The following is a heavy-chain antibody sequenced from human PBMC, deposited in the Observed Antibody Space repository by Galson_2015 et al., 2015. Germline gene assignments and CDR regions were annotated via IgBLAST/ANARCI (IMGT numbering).Heavy chain of an antibody. CDR2: ISYDGSNK. D-gene: IGHD3-9*01. CDR3: AKDRQSHTISPSSLFDY. CDR1: GFTFSSYA. J-gene: IGHJ4*02. V-gene: IGHV3-30-3*01. Sequence: SLRLSCAASGFTFSSYAMHWVRQAPGKGLEWVAVISYDGSNKYYADSVKGRFTISRDNSKNTLYLQMNSLRAEDTAVYYCAKDRQSHTISPSSLFDYWGQGTLVTVSS.